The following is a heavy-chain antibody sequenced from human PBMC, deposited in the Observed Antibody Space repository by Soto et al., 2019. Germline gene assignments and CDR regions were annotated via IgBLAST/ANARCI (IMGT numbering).Heavy chain of an antibody. J-gene: IGHJ5*01. CDR2: ISGSNGVT. V-gene: IGHV1-18*04. CDR3: ARDSKWLIVKGNWFDS. D-gene: IGHD5-12*01. Sequence: QVQLVQSGAEVKRPGASVKVSCKFSGYNFIDYGMTWVRQAPGQGLEWMGWISGSNGVTNYAQKFQGRVNLTTDTSTNTAYMELRSLRKDDTAVYYCARDSKWLIVKGNWFDSWGQGTLVTVSS. CDR1: GYNFIDYG.